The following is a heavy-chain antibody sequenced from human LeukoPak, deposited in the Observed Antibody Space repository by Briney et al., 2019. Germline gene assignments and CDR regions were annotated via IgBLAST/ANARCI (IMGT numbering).Heavy chain of an antibody. CDR3: ARDKQLDWAHYYYYMDV. Sequence: ASVKVSCKASGYTFTSYYMHWVRQAPGQGLEWMGIINPSGGSTSYAQKFQGRVTMTRDTSTSTVYMELSSLRSEDTAVYFCARDKQLDWAHYYYYMDVWGKGTTVTVSS. CDR1: GYTFTSYY. V-gene: IGHV1-46*01. CDR2: INPSGGST. J-gene: IGHJ6*03. D-gene: IGHD1-1*01.